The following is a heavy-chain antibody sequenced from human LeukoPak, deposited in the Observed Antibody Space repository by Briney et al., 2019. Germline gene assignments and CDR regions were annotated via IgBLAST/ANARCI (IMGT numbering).Heavy chain of an antibody. CDR1: GFTFSSYA. CDR3: AKQYCSSTSCRGDV. CDR2: ISGSGGST. V-gene: IGHV3-23*01. Sequence: HPGGSPRLSCAASGFTFSSYAMSWVRQAPGKGLEWVSAISGSGGSTYYADSVKGRFTISRDNSKNTLYLQMNSLRAEDTAVYYCAKQYCSSTSCRGDVWGQGTTVTVSS. D-gene: IGHD2-2*01. J-gene: IGHJ6*02.